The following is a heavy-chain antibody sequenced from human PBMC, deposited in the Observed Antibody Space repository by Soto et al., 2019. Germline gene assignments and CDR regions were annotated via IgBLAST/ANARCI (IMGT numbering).Heavy chain of an antibody. CDR1: GGSISSGGYY. V-gene: IGHV4-31*03. Sequence: SETLSPTCTVSGGSISSGGYYWSWIRQHPGKGLEWIGYIYYSGSTYYNPSLKSRVTISVDTSKNQFSLKLSSVTAADTAVYYCARDRREGYYDSSGPYYYYGMDVWGQGNKVTVSS. CDR3: ARDRREGYYDSSGPYYYYGMDV. D-gene: IGHD3-22*01. CDR2: IYYSGST. J-gene: IGHJ6*02.